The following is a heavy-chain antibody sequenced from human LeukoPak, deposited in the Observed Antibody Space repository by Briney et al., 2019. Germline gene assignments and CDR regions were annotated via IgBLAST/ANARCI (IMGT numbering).Heavy chain of an antibody. Sequence: GGSLRLSCAASGFTFSSYAMSWVRQAPGKGLEWVSAISGSGGSTYYADSVKGRFIISRDNAENSLSLQMNSLRAEDTAMYYCARLLGESTIYDLWGQGTLVTISS. V-gene: IGHV3-23*01. J-gene: IGHJ5*02. CDR3: ARLLGESTIYDL. CDR1: GFTFSSYA. D-gene: IGHD3-16*01. CDR2: ISGSGGST.